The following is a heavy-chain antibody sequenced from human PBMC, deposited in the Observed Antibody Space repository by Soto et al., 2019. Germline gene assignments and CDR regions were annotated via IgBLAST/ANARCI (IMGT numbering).Heavy chain of an antibody. CDR1: GFTFSSYW. D-gene: IGHD3-3*01. J-gene: IGHJ6*03. CDR2: IKQDGSEK. Sequence: GSLRLSCAASGFTFSSYWMSWVRQAPGKGLEWVANIKQDGSEKYYVDSVKGRFTISRDNAKNSLYLQMNSLRAEDTAVYYCARDPGYYDFWSGYSYYMDVWGKGTTVTVSS. V-gene: IGHV3-7*01. CDR3: ARDPGYYDFWSGYSYYMDV.